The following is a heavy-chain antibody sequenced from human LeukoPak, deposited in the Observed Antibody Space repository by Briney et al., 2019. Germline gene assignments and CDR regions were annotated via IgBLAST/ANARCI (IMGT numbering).Heavy chain of an antibody. Sequence: GGSLRLSCAASGFTFDDYAMHWVRQAPGKGLEWVSGISWNSGSIGYADSVKGRFTISRDNAKNSLYLQMNSLRAEDTALYYCAKDIAYYYGSRSSWYFDYWGQGTLVTVSS. V-gene: IGHV3-9*01. CDR2: ISWNSGSI. CDR3: AKDIAYYYGSRSSWYFDY. CDR1: GFTFDDYA. D-gene: IGHD3-10*01. J-gene: IGHJ4*02.